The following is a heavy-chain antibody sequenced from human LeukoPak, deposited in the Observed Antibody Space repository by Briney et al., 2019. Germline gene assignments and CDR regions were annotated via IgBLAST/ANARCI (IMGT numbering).Heavy chain of an antibody. V-gene: IGHV5-51*01. CDR3: AILVDIVVVPAAIPRGANAFDI. D-gene: IGHD2-2*01. CDR1: GYSFTSYW. Sequence: GESLKISCKGSGYSFTSYWIGWVRQMPGKGLEWMGIIYPGDSDTRYSPSFQGQVTISADKSISTAYLQWSSLKASDTAMYYCAILVDIVVVPAAIPRGANAFDIWGQGTMVTVSS. J-gene: IGHJ3*02. CDR2: IYPGDSDT.